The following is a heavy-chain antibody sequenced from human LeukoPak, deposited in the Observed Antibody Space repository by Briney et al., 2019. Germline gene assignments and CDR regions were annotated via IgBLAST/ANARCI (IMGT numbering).Heavy chain of an antibody. V-gene: IGHV3-21*01. CDR3: ARDRNYDYIWGSYRPDYFDY. Sequence: PGGSLRLSCAASGFTFSSYTMNWVRQAPGKGLEWVSSISSSSSYIYYADSVKGRFTISGDNAKNSLYLQMNSLRAEDTAVYYCARDRNYDYIWGSYRPDYFDYWGQGTLVTVSS. J-gene: IGHJ4*02. CDR2: ISSSSSYI. D-gene: IGHD3-16*02. CDR1: GFTFSSYT.